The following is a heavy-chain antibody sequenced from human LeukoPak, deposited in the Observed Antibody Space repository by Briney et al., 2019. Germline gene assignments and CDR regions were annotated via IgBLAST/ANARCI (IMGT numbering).Heavy chain of an antibody. V-gene: IGHV3-30*03. CDR2: ISYDGSNT. D-gene: IGHD2-8*02. CDR3: ARDQTAVTGVWGTIDY. CDR1: GFTFSSYG. Sequence: GRSLRLSCAASGFTFSSYGMHWVRQAPGMGLEWVAIISYDGSNTFYGDSVKGRFTISRDNSKKTLYPQMNSLRTEDTAVYYCARDQTAVTGVWGTIDYWGQGTLVTVSS. J-gene: IGHJ4*02.